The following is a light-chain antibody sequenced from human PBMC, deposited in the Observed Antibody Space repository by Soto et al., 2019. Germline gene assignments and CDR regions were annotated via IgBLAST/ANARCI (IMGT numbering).Light chain of an antibody. J-gene: IGLJ1*01. Sequence: QSALTQPASVSGSPGQSITISCTGTSSDVGGYDYVSWYQLHPGKATKLMVFEVNNRPSGVSYRFYGSKSGNTASLTISWLQAEDEADYFCSSYSISTAYLFGTGTKLTVL. CDR3: SSYSISTAYL. V-gene: IGLV2-14*01. CDR2: EVN. CDR1: SSDVGGYDY.